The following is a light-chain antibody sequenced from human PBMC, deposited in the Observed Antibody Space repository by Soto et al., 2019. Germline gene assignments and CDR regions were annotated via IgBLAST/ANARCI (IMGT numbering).Light chain of an antibody. CDR3: QQYGNSPLT. V-gene: IGKV3-20*01. J-gene: IGKJ4*01. Sequence: EIVLTQSPGTLSLSPGERATLSCRASQSLASTYLAWYQQKPGQAPRLLTYGASRRATGIPDRFSGSGSGTDFSLTISRLEPEDSAVYYCQQYGNSPLTFGGGTKVESK. CDR1: QSLASTY. CDR2: GAS.